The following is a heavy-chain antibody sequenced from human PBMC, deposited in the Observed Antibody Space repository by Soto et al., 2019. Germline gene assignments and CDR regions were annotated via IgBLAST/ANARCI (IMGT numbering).Heavy chain of an antibody. Sequence: QVQLQESGPGLVKPSQTLSLTCTVSGGSISSGDYYWSWIRQHPGKGLEWIGYIYYSGSTYYNPSLKSRVTIAVDTSKNPSSLKLSSVTAADTAVYYCARWWSGSRQGFDPWGQGTLVTVSS. CDR1: GGSISSGDYY. D-gene: IGHD3-3*01. CDR3: ARWWSGSRQGFDP. CDR2: IYYSGST. V-gene: IGHV4-31*03. J-gene: IGHJ5*02.